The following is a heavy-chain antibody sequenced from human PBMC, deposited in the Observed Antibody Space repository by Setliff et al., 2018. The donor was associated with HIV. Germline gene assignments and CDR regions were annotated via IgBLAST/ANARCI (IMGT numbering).Heavy chain of an antibody. CDR3: ARDPIAARPDYFDY. V-gene: IGHV3-53*05. J-gene: IGHJ4*02. Sequence: GGSLRLSCAASGFTVSINYMSWVRQAPGKGLEWVSVIWWDGKLEQHADSVKGRFAISRDNSRDTLFLQMNRLRAEDTAVYYCARDPIAARPDYFDYWGQGTLVTVSS. D-gene: IGHD6-6*01. CDR1: GFTVSINY. CDR2: IWWDGKLE.